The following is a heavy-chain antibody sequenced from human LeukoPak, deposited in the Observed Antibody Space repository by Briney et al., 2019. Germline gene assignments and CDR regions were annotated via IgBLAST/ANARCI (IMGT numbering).Heavy chain of an antibody. CDR2: INAGNGNT. D-gene: IGHD3-22*01. V-gene: IGHV1-3*01. CDR1: GYTFTSYA. CDR3: ARDPDYYDGSGYSFFWYFDL. Sequence: PWASVKVSCKASGYTFTSYAMHWVRQAPGQRLEWMGWINAGNGNTKYSQKFQGRVTITRDTSASTAYMELSSLRSEDTAVYYCARDPDYYDGSGYSFFWYFDLWGRGTLVIVAS. J-gene: IGHJ2*01.